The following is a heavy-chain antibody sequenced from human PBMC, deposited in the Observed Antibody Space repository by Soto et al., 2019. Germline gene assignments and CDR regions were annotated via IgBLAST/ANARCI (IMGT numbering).Heavy chain of an antibody. CDR3: ARCSGMNYYYGMDV. D-gene: IGHD3-10*02. CDR2: IWYDGSNK. Sequence: QVQRVESGGGVVQPGRSLRLSCAASGFTFSSYGMHWVRQAPGKGLAWVAFIWYDGSNKYYADSVKGRFTISRDNSKNTLYMQMNSLRAEDTAVYYCARCSGMNYYYGMDVWGQGTTVTVSS. V-gene: IGHV3-33*01. J-gene: IGHJ6*02. CDR1: GFTFSSYG.